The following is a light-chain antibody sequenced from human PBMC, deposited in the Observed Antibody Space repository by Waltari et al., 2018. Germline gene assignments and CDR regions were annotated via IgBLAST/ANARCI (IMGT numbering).Light chain of an antibody. CDR3: GTWESSLSPYVV. CDR2: DNN. V-gene: IGLV1-51*01. Sequence: QSVLTQPPSVSAAPGQKVTISCYGNSSNIGSNYVYWYQHLPGTAPKLLISDNNKRPSGIPDRFSGSKSGASATLGITGLQTGDEADYYCGTWESSLSPYVVFGGGTKLTVL. CDR1: SSNIGSNY. J-gene: IGLJ2*01.